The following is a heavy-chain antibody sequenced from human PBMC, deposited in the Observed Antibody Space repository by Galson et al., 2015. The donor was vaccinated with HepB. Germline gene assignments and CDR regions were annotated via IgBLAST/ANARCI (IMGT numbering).Heavy chain of an antibody. V-gene: IGHV1-3*01. Sequence: SVKVSCKASGYTFTSYAMHWVRQAPGQRLEWMGWINAGNGNTKYSQKFQGRVTITRDTSASTAYMELSSLRSEDTAVYYCARDSGYYYDSSGLGPPDYWGQGTLVTVSS. CDR3: ARDSGYYYDSSGLGPPDY. J-gene: IGHJ4*02. D-gene: IGHD3-22*01. CDR2: INAGNGNT. CDR1: GYTFTSYA.